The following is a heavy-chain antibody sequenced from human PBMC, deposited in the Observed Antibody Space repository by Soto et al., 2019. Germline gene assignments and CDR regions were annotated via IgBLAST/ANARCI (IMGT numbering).Heavy chain of an antibody. Sequence: GGSLRLSCTASGFTFGDYAMSWFRQAPGKGLEWVGFIRSKAYGGTTEYAASVKGRFTISRDDSKSIAYLQMNSLKTEDTAVYYCTRDGASSSWQPIPIIYGMDVWGQGTTVTVS. D-gene: IGHD6-13*01. V-gene: IGHV3-49*03. CDR2: IRSKAYGGTT. CDR1: GFTFGDYA. J-gene: IGHJ6*02. CDR3: TRDGASSSWQPIPIIYGMDV.